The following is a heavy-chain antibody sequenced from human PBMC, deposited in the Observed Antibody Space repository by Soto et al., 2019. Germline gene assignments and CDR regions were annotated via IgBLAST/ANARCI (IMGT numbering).Heavy chain of an antibody. J-gene: IGHJ4*02. CDR3: ARGRDGYNPEY. Sequence: QVQPVESGGGVVQPGRSLRLSCAASGFTFRNYGMHWVRQAPGKGLEWMAMIWYDGSNKHYADSVKGRFTISRDNSKNTLYLQMNSLRDEDTAVYYCARGRDGYNPEYWGQGTLVTVSS. CDR1: GFTFRNYG. CDR2: IWYDGSNK. V-gene: IGHV3-33*01. D-gene: IGHD5-12*01.